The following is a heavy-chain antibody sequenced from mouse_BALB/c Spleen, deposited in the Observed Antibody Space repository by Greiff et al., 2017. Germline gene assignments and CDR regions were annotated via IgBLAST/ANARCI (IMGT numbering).Heavy chain of an antibody. J-gene: IGHJ4*01. Sequence: EVKLVESGGGLVQPGGSLKLSCAASGFTFSSYGMSWVRQTPDKRLELVATINSNGGSTYYPDSVKGRFTISRDNAKNTLYLQMSSLKSEDTAMYYCARTGFLYAMDYWGQGTSVTVSS. CDR1: GFTFSSYG. CDR3: ARTGFLYAMDY. CDR2: INSNGGST. V-gene: IGHV5-6-3*01.